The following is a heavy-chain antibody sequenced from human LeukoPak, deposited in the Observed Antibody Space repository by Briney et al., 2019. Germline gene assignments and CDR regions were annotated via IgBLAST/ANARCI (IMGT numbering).Heavy chain of an antibody. V-gene: IGHV1-69*04. CDR3: AREGITIFGAPGGMDV. D-gene: IGHD3-3*01. CDR2: IIPILGIA. Sequence: GSSVKVSCKASGGTFSSYASRWVRQAPGQGLEWMGRIIPILGIANYAQKFQGRVTITADKSTSTAYMELSSLRSEDTAVYYCAREGITIFGAPGGMDVWGQGTTVTVSS. CDR1: GGTFSSYA. J-gene: IGHJ6*02.